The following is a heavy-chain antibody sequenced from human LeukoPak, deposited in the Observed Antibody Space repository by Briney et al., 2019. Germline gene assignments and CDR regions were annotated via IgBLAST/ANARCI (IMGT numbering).Heavy chain of an antibody. CDR1: GFTFSSYA. CDR2: ISGSGGST. J-gene: IGHJ4*02. D-gene: IGHD3-22*01. V-gene: IGHV3-23*01. Sequence: GGSLRLSCAASGFTFSSYAMSWVRQAPGKGLEWVSAISGSGGSTYYADSVKGRFTISRDNSKNTLYLQMNSLRAEDAAVYYCAKPDHYYDSSGTDWGQGTLVTVSS. CDR3: AKPDHYYDSSGTD.